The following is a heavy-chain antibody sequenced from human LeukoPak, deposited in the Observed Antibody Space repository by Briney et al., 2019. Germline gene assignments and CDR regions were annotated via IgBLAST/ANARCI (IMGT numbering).Heavy chain of an antibody. V-gene: IGHV1-2*02. CDR1: GYTFTGYY. CDR2: INPNSGGT. CDR3: ARGYCTNGVCPRDAFDI. D-gene: IGHD2-8*01. J-gene: IGHJ3*02. Sequence: ASVKVSCKASGYTFTGYYMHWVRQAPGQGLEWMGWINPNSGGTNYAQKFQGRVTMTRDTSISTAYMELSRLRSDDTAVYYCARGYCTNGVCPRDAFDIWGQGTMVTVSS.